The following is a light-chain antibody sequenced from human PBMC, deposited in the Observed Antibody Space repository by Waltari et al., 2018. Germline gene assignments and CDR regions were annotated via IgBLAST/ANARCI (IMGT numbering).Light chain of an antibody. CDR2: VTSDGSH. J-gene: IGLJ3*02. CDR3: RTGGDGIGV. V-gene: IGLV4-69*01. Sequence: QLMLTQSPSASASLGASVKLTCTLSSGHTSNIIAWHQQQQEKGPRYLLRVTSDGSHSKGNGIHNRVSGTSAGGVRYLTSSGLQSEDEADSYCRTGGDGIGVFGGGTKLTVL. CDR1: SGHTSNI.